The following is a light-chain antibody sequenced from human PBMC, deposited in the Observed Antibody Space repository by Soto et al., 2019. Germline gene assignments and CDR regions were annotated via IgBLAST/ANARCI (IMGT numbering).Light chain of an antibody. CDR2: DVS. V-gene: IGLV2-11*01. CDR1: SSDVGGYNY. CDR3: CSYAGTHYV. Sequence: QSALTQPRSVSGSPGQSVTISCTGTSSDVGGYNYVSWYQQHPGKAPKLMIYDVSKRPSGVPDRFSGSKSGNTASLTISGLQAHDEANYYCCSYAGTHYVFGTGTKVTVL. J-gene: IGLJ1*01.